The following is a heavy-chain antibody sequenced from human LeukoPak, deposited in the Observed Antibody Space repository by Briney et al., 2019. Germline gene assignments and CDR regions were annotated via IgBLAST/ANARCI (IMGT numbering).Heavy chain of an antibody. J-gene: IGHJ2*01. D-gene: IGHD2-2*03. CDR3: ARDEWMDL. CDR2: IYTSGST. Sequence: PSQTLSLTCTISGGSISSGSYYWSWIRQPAGKGLEWIGRIYTSGSTNYNPSLKSRVTISVDTSKNQFSLKLSSVTAADTAVYYCARDEWMDLWGRGTLVTVSS. V-gene: IGHV4-61*02. CDR1: GGSISSGSYY.